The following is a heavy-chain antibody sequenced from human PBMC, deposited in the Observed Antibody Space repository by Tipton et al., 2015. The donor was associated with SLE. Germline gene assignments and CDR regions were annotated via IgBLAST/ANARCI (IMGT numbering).Heavy chain of an antibody. J-gene: IGHJ4*02. CDR2: ISYDGSSE. CDR1: GFTFNTYS. Sequence: RSLRLSCAASGFTFNTYSMHWVRQAPGEGLEWVALISYDGSSEYYADSVKGRFTVSRDNSKNTLYLQMNSLRTEDTAVYFCAREGNYFASGSFSRFFDYWGQGTLVTVSS. V-gene: IGHV3-30*04. CDR3: AREGNYFASGSFSRFFDY. D-gene: IGHD3-10*01.